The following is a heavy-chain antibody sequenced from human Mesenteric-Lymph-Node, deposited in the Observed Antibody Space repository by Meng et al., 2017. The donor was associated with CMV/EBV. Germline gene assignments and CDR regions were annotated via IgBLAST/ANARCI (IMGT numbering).Heavy chain of an antibody. V-gene: IGHV3-30*02. D-gene: IGHD2-15*01. CDR3: ARVSGYCGGGSCSPDS. J-gene: IGHJ4*02. Sequence: GGSLRLSCAASGFTFSDHGMHWVRQTPGGGLEWVAFIRYDGRDKNDADSVKGRFTISRDNSKNTLYLQMNSLRTEDTAVYYCARVSGYCGGGSCSPDSWGQGTLVTVSS. CDR1: GFTFSDHG. CDR2: IRYDGRDK.